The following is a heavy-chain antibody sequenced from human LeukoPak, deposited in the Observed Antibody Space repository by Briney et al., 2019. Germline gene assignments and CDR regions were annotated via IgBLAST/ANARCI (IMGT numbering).Heavy chain of an antibody. CDR3: ARVRNFYERGLVSIQDCYFDY. V-gene: IGHV3-64*02. J-gene: IGHJ4*02. D-gene: IGHD2/OR15-2a*01. CDR2: ISNDGGST. Sequence: GGSLRLSCAASGFSFSSYAMHWVRQAPGKGLEYVSVISNDGGSTYYADSVQGGFTISRDNSKNTVSLQMGSLKTEDMAVYYCARVRNFYERGLVSIQDCYFDYWGQGTLVTVSS. CDR1: GFSFSSYA.